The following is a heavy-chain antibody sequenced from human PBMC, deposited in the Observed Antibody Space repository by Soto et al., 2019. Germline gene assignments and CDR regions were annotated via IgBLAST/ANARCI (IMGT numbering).Heavy chain of an antibody. CDR2: VSASGLNT. Sequence: EVQLLESGGKLVQPGGSLTLSCAASGFTFSTYAMAWVRQAPGKGLEWVSGVSASGLNTDYADPVKGRFYISRDNSKNTVSLHLNSLRAADTSLYYFATDLPRTTSGSSFEYWGQGTPVTVSS. V-gene: IGHV3-23*01. D-gene: IGHD1-1*01. CDR3: ATDLPRTTSGSSFEY. J-gene: IGHJ4*02. CDR1: GFTFSTYA.